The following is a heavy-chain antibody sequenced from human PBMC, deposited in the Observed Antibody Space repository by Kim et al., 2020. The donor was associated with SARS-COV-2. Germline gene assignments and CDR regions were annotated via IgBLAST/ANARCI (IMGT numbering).Heavy chain of an antibody. CDR3: AREQHQWELQGWFYP. CDR2: ISYDGSNK. J-gene: IGHJ5*02. Sequence: GGSLRLSCAASGFTFSSYAMHWVRQAPGKGLEWVAVISYDGSNKYYADSVKGRFTISRDNSKNTLYLQMNSLRAEDTAVYYCAREQHQWELQGWFYPWG. V-gene: IGHV3-30*04. D-gene: IGHD1-26*01. CDR1: GFTFSSYA.